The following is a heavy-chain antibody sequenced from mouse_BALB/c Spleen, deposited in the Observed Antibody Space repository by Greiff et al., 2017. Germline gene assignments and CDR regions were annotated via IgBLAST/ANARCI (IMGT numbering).Heavy chain of an antibody. CDR3: ARIDYGSSYWYFDV. J-gene: IGHJ1*01. CDR2: ISSGGST. CDR1: GFTFSSYA. Sequence: EVKVVESGGGLVKPGGSLKLSCAASGFTFSSYAMSWVRQTPEKRLEWVASISSGGSTYYPDSVKGRFTISRDNARNILYLQMSSLRSEDTAMYYCARIDYGSSYWYFDVWGAGTTVTVSS. V-gene: IGHV5-6-5*01. D-gene: IGHD1-1*01.